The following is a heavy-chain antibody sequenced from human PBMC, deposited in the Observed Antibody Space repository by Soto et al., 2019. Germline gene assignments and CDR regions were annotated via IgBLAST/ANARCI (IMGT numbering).Heavy chain of an antibody. CDR1: GGSFSGYY. J-gene: IGHJ6*02. CDR2: INHSGST. Sequence: PSETLSLTCAVYGGSFSGYYWSWIRQPPGKGLEWIGEINHSGSTNYNPSLKSRVTISVDTSKNQFSLKLSSVTAADTAVYYCARGTGYSSSWAGMNYYHYGRDVRGQGTTGTVSS. V-gene: IGHV4-34*01. D-gene: IGHD6-13*01. CDR3: ARGTGYSSSWAGMNYYHYGRDV.